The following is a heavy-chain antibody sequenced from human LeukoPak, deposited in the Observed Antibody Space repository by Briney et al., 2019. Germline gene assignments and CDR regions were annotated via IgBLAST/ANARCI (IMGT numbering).Heavy chain of an antibody. CDR1: GGSISSGDYY. J-gene: IGHJ4*02. CDR3: ARASTLYGDYPDY. CDR2: LYYSGST. Sequence: SQTLSLTCTVSGGSISSGDYYWSWIRQPPGKGLEWIGYLYYSGSTYYNPSLKSRVTISVDTSKNQFSLKLSSVTAADTAVYYCARASTLYGDYPDYWGQGTLVTVSS. D-gene: IGHD4-17*01. V-gene: IGHV4-30-4*08.